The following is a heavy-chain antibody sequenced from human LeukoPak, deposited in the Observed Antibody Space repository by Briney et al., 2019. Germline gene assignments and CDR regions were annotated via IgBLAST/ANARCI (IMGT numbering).Heavy chain of an antibody. CDR1: GFTFSNYG. J-gene: IGHJ1*01. D-gene: IGHD6-13*01. Sequence: GGSLRLSCAASGFTFSNYGMHWVRQAPGKGPEWVSAISGSGGSTYYADSVKGRFTISRDNSKNTLYLQMNSLRAEDTAVYYCAKDLRGYSSSWYAEYFQHWGQGTLVTVSS. CDR3: AKDLRGYSSSWYAEYFQH. CDR2: ISGSGGST. V-gene: IGHV3-23*01.